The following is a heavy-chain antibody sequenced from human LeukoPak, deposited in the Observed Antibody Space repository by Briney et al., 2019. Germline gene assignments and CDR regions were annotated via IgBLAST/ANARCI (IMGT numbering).Heavy chain of an antibody. V-gene: IGHV3-7*01. CDR2: IKEDGSEK. D-gene: IGHD3-9*01. J-gene: IGHJ4*02. CDR1: GFTFSSYW. Sequence: GGSLRLSCAASGFTFSSYWMNWVRQAPGKGLEWVANIKEDGSEKNYVGSVKGRFTISRDNAKNSLYLQMNSLRAEDTAVYYCARDTRNRLRYFDWLLNNLDYWGQGTLVTVSS. CDR3: ARDTRNRLRYFDWLLNNLDY.